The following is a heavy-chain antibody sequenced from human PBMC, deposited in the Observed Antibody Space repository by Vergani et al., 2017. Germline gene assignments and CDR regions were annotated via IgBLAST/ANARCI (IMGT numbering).Heavy chain of an antibody. D-gene: IGHD3-10*01. CDR1: EFTFSNNA. V-gene: IGHV3-23*01. J-gene: IGHJ4*02. CDR2: ISGSGVSA. CDR3: AKQYFVSGNYLFDY. Sequence: EVQLLESGGGLVQPGGSLRLTCAASEFTFSNNAMNWVRQAPGKGLEWVSGISGSGVSAYYTDSVKGRFTISRDNSKNMLFLQMNNLRTEDTAIYYCAKQYFVSGNYLFDYWGQGTLVTVSS.